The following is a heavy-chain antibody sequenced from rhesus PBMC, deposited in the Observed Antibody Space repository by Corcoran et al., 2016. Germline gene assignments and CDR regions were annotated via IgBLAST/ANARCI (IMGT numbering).Heavy chain of an antibody. CDR3: AKGGIAAGY. D-gene: IGHD6-31*01. CDR1: GFTFSNYY. V-gene: IGHV3S25*01. Sequence: EVQLVESGGGLVQPGGSLRLSCAASGFTFSNYYMHWVRQAPGKGLEWYTDINSGWCSKYYADSGKDRFTIARDNSKNTLSLQMNSLRAEDTAVYYCAKGGIAAGYWGQGVLVTVSS. CDR2: INSGWCSK. J-gene: IGHJ4*01.